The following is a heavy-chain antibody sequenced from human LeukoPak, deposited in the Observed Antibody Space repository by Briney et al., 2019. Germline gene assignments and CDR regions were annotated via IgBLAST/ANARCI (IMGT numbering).Heavy chain of an antibody. J-gene: IGHJ5*02. Sequence: SETLSLTCTVSGGSISSYYWSWIRQPPGKGLEWIGYIYYSGSTNYNPSLKSRVTISVDTSKNQFSLKLSSVTPADTAVYYCARDFQDDFWSGYYDNIGFDPWGQGTLVTVSS. CDR3: ARDFQDDFWSGYYDNIGFDP. D-gene: IGHD3-3*01. V-gene: IGHV4-59*01. CDR1: GGSISSYY. CDR2: IYYSGST.